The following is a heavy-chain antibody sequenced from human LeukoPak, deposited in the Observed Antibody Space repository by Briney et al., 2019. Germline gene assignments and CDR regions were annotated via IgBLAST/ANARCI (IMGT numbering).Heavy chain of an antibody. J-gene: IGHJ4*02. CDR3: ATGQYSGSTYYFDD. Sequence: PGGSLRLSCAASGFTFSRSWMSWVRKAPGKGLEWVAKLTGDGREKYYVDSVEGGFTIYRDNTKNPPYLQINSLRHADTAVYYSATGQYSGSTYYFDDGGQGTPVTVS. CDR2: LTGDGREK. V-gene: IGHV3-7*01. CDR1: GFTFSRSW. D-gene: IGHD1-26*01.